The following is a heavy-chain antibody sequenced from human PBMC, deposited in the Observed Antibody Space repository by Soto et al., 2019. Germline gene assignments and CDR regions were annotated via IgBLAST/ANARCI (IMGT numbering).Heavy chain of an antibody. CDR3: ARGSVVAATLFDY. D-gene: IGHD2-15*01. V-gene: IGHV4-31*03. CDR1: GGSISSGGYY. Sequence: QVQLQESGPGLVKPSQTLSLTCTVSGGSISSGGYYWSWIRQHPGKGLEWIGYIYYSGSTYYNPSLTGRVTIAVDTSKNHFALKLSSVTAADTAVYYCARGSVVAATLFDYWGQGTLVTVSS. J-gene: IGHJ4*02. CDR2: IYYSGST.